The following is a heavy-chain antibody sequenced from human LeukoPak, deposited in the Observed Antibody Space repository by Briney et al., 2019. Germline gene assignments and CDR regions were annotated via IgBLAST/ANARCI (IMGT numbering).Heavy chain of an antibody. CDR2: ISSSSSYI. D-gene: IGHD3-3*01. Sequence: PGGSLRLSCAASGFTFSSYSMNWVRQAPGKGLEWVSSISSSSSYIYYADSVKGRFTISRDNAKNSLYLQMNSLRAEDTAVYYCARDNTNDRSALRFLASYWGQGTLVTVSS. V-gene: IGHV3-21*01. CDR3: ARDNTNDRSALRFLASY. J-gene: IGHJ4*02. CDR1: GFTFSSYS.